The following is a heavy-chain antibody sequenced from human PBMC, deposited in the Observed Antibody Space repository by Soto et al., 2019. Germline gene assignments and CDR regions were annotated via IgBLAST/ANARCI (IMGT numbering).Heavy chain of an antibody. Sequence: QVQLVESGGGVVQPGRSLRLSCAASGFTFSSYGMHWVRQAPGKGLEWVAVIWYDGSNKYYADSVKGRFTISRDNSKNTLYLQMNSLRADDTAVYYCARGPKDSFDYWSQGSLVTVSS. CDR2: IWYDGSNK. CDR3: ARGPKDSFDY. CDR1: GFTFSSYG. V-gene: IGHV3-33*01. J-gene: IGHJ4*02.